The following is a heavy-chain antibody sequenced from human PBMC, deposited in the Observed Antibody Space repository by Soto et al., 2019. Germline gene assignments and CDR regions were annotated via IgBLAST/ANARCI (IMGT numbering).Heavy chain of an antibody. Sequence: GSLRLSCAASGFTLTQYSMNWVRQAPGKGLEWAAYISSSSNNIYYADSVKGRFTISRDNVKNSVDLQMNSLRDEDTAVYYCARDARREVTSLLNYWGPGILVTVSS. CDR2: ISSSSNNI. J-gene: IGHJ4*02. D-gene: IGHD2-21*02. CDR3: ARDARREVTSLLNY. CDR1: GFTLTQYS. V-gene: IGHV3-48*02.